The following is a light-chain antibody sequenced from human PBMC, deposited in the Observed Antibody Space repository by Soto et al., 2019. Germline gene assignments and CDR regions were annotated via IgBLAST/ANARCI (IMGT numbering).Light chain of an antibody. CDR2: AAS. Sequence: DIQVTQSPSSVSACVGDRVTITCRASQDIAAYLAWYQHKPGRAPELLIHAASSLQSGVPSRFSGSGSGTDFTLTINSLQPEDFATYYCQQAYSFPITFGQGKRLDI. CDR3: QQAYSFPIT. CDR1: QDIAAY. V-gene: IGKV1D-12*01. J-gene: IGKJ5*01.